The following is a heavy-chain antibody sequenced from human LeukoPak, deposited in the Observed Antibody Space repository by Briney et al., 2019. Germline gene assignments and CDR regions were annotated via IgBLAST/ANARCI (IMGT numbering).Heavy chain of an antibody. D-gene: IGHD3-22*01. V-gene: IGHV3-53*01. CDR2: LYSNGIT. CDR3: ARDYYDGSAYYSYYEY. CDR1: GFIVSSKY. J-gene: IGHJ4*02. Sequence: GGSLRLSCAASGFIVSSKYMSWVRQAPGKGLEWVSTLYSNGITYYADSVKGRFTISRDNSKNTLSLQMNSLRAEDTAVYYCARDYYDGSAYYSYYEYWGQGTLVTVSS.